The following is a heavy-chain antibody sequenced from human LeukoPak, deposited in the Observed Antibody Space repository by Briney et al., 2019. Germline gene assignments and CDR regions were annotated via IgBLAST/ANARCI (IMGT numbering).Heavy chain of an antibody. D-gene: IGHD6-13*01. J-gene: IGHJ5*02. CDR1: GGSISSGDYY. V-gene: IGHV4-30-4*01. CDR2: IYYSGST. Sequence: PSETLSLTCTVSGGSISSGDYYWSWIRQPPGKGLEWIGYIYYSGSTYYNPSLKSRVTISVDTSKNQFSLKLSSVTAADTAVYYCARGVRSSSWYGGFDPWGQGTLVTVSS. CDR3: ARGVRSSSWYGGFDP.